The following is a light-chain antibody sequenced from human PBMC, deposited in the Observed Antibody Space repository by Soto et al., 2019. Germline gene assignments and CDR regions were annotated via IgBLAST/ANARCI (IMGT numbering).Light chain of an antibody. J-gene: IGLJ2*01. CDR3: SSYAGSNNLV. CDR2: EVS. V-gene: IGLV2-8*01. CDR1: SSDVGGYKY. Sequence: QSVLTQPPSASGSLGQSVTISCTGTSSDVGGYKYVSWYQQHPGKAPKFMIYEVSKRPSGVPDRFSGSKSGNTASLTVSGLQAEDEADYYCSSYAGSNNLVFGGGTKLTVL.